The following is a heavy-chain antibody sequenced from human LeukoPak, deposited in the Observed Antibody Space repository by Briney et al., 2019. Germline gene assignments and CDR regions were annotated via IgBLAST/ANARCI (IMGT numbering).Heavy chain of an antibody. J-gene: IGHJ4*02. V-gene: IGHV1-18*01. Sequence: ASVKVSCKASGYTFTSYGISWVRQAPGQGLEWMGWISAYNGNTNYAQKLQGRVTMTTDTSTSTAYMELRSLRSDDTAVYYCASTAVARPGSYYFDYWGQGTLVTVSS. D-gene: IGHD6-19*01. CDR2: ISAYNGNT. CDR1: GYTFTSYG. CDR3: ASTAVARPGSYYFDY.